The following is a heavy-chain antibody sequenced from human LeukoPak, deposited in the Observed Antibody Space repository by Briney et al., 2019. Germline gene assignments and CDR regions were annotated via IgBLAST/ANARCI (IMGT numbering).Heavy chain of an antibody. CDR2: ISSSSSYI. Sequence: PGGSLRLSCAASGFTFSSDSMNWVCQAPGKGLEWVSSISSSSSYIYYADSVKGRFTISRDNAKNSLYLQMNSLRAEDTAVYYCARDQGDGYNYFDYWGQGTLVTVSS. J-gene: IGHJ4*02. CDR3: ARDQGDGYNYFDY. CDR1: GFTFSSDS. D-gene: IGHD5-24*01. V-gene: IGHV3-21*01.